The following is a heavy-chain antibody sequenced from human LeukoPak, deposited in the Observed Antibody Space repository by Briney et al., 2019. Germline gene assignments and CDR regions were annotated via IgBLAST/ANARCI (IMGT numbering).Heavy chain of an antibody. CDR1: GGSIRSSRYY. Sequence: SPSETVSLTCTVSGGSIRSSRYYWVWIRQPPGKGLEWIGSIYSNGGTYYNPSLRSRVTMSVDTSKNQFSLKLTSVTAAETAVYYCGNFDFWGQGTIVIVSS. J-gene: IGHJ3*01. CDR2: IYSNGGT. V-gene: IGHV4-39*01. CDR3: GNFDF.